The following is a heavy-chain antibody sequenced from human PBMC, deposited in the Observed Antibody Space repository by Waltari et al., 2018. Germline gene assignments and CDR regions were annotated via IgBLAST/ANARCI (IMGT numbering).Heavy chain of an antibody. CDR2: ISSSSSYI. V-gene: IGHV3-21*01. CDR1: GFTFSSYS. CDR3: ARGDFWSGSGAFDI. J-gene: IGHJ3*02. Sequence: VQLVESGGGVVQPGRSLRLSCAASGFTFSSYSMNWVRQAPGKGLEWVSSISSSSSYIDYADSVKGRFTISRDNAKNSLYLQMNSLRAEDTAVYYCARGDFWSGSGAFDIWGQGTMVTVSS. D-gene: IGHD3-3*01.